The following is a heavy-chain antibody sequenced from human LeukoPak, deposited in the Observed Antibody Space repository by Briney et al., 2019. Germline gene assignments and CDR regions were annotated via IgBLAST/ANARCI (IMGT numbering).Heavy chain of an antibody. Sequence: GGSLRLSCAASGFTLSHYYMTWIRQAPGKGLEWVAVIWYDGSNKYYADSVKGRFTISRDNSKNTLYLQMNSLRAEDTAVYYCAKDRDGYVDYWGQGTLVTVSS. J-gene: IGHJ4*02. V-gene: IGHV3-33*06. CDR3: AKDRDGYVDY. D-gene: IGHD5-24*01. CDR1: GFTLSHYY. CDR2: IWYDGSNK.